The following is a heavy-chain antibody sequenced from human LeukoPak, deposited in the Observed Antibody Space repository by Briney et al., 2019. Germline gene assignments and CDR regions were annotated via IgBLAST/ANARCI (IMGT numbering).Heavy chain of an antibody. CDR2: ISISGSTI. J-gene: IGHJ6*04. CDR1: GFTFSSYE. V-gene: IGHV3-48*03. D-gene: IGHD3-10*02. Sequence: GGSLRLSCAASGFTFSSYEMNWVRQAPGMGLEWVSHISISGSTIYYADSVKGRFTISRDNARNSLYLQMNSLRAEDTAVYYCAELGITMIGGVWGKGTTVTISS. CDR3: AELGITMIGGV.